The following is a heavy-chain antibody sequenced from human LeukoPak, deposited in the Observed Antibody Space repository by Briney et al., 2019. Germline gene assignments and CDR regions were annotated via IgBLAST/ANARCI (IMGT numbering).Heavy chain of an antibody. Sequence: GGSLRLSCAASGFTFSNYNMNWVRQAPGKGLEWVSSISSSSGYIYYADSVKGRFTISRDNAKNSLSLQMNSLRAEDTAVYYCAREDFGHDYWGQGTLVTVSS. CDR1: GFTFSNYN. J-gene: IGHJ4*02. CDR3: AREDFGHDY. D-gene: IGHD3-3*01. V-gene: IGHV3-21*01. CDR2: ISSSSGYI.